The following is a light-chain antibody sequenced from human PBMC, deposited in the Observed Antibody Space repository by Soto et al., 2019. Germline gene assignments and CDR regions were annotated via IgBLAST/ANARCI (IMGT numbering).Light chain of an antibody. V-gene: IGKV3D-15*01. CDR1: QIMSSY. CDR2: DVS. Sequence: MASTQAPPTLSWSPGKRATLSCRASQIMSSYLIWYQQKPGQAPRLLIYDVSNRATGIPARFSGSGSGTEFTLTINSLQSEDFAVYYCQQYNYWPPWTFGQGTKVDIK. CDR3: QQYNYWPPWT. J-gene: IGKJ1*01.